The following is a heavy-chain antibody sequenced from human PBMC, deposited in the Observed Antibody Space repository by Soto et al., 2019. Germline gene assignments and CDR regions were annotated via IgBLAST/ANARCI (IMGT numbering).Heavy chain of an antibody. D-gene: IGHD2-21*02. CDR2: IIPIFGTA. CDR3: ARDRTVVTAMIYYYYYGMDV. CDR1: GGTFCSYA. Sequence: SVKVSCKASGGTFCSYAISWVRQAPGQGLEWMGGIIPIFGTANYAQKFQGRVTITADESTSTAYMELSSLRSEDTAVYYCARDRTVVTAMIYYYYYGMDVWGQGTTVTVSS. J-gene: IGHJ6*02. V-gene: IGHV1-69*13.